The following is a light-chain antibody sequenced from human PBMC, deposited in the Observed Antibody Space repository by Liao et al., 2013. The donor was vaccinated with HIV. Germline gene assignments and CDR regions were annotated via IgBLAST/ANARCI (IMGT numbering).Light chain of an antibody. V-gene: IGLV3-21*04. Sequence: SYVLTQPPSVSVAPGKTARIPCGGNNIGSKRVHWYRQRPGQAPVVVIFYNNDRPSGIPERFSGSNSGNTATLTISRVEVGDEADYYCQVWDSGSENYVFGTGTKVTVL. CDR2: YNN. CDR1: NIGSKR. J-gene: IGLJ1*01. CDR3: QVWDSGSENYV.